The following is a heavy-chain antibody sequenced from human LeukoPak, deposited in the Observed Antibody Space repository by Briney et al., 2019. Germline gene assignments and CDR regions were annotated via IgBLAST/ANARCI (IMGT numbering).Heavy chain of an antibody. V-gene: IGHV4-61*01. J-gene: IGHJ6*02. CDR1: GGTFSSGSYY. CDR2: NYYSGST. D-gene: IGHD6-19*01. CDR3: ARAPLNSSGWDHYYYYGMDV. Sequence: SETLSLTCTVSGGTFSSGSYYWSWLRPPPGKGLEWNGNNYYSGSTNYNPSLKSRVTISVDTSKNQFSLKLSSVTAADTAVYYCARAPLNSSGWDHYYYYGMDVWGQGTTVTVSS.